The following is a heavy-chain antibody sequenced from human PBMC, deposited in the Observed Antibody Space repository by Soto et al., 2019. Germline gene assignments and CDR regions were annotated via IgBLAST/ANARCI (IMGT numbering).Heavy chain of an antibody. J-gene: IGHJ5*02. Sequence: PGESLKISCKGSGYSFTSYWIGWVRQMPGKGLEWMGIIYPGDSDTRYSPSFQGQVTISADKSISTAYLQWSSLKASDTAMYYCAVHNQTRTTVTNNWFDPWDQGTLVTVSS. V-gene: IGHV5-51*01. CDR2: IYPGDSDT. D-gene: IGHD4-17*01. CDR3: AVHNQTRTTVTNNWFDP. CDR1: GYSFTSYW.